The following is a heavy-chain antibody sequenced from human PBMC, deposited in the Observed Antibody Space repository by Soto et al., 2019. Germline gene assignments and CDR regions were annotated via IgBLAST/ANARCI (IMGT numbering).Heavy chain of an antibody. Sequence: PGESLKISCKGSGYSFTSYWIGWVRQMPGKGLEWMGIIYPGDSDTRYSPSFQGQVTISADKSISTAYLQWSSLKASDTAMYYCARRGRSSSWYASYYYYGMDVWGQGTTVTVSS. CDR2: IYPGDSDT. V-gene: IGHV5-51*01. J-gene: IGHJ6*02. CDR3: ARRGRSSSWYASYYYYGMDV. D-gene: IGHD6-13*01. CDR1: GYSFTSYW.